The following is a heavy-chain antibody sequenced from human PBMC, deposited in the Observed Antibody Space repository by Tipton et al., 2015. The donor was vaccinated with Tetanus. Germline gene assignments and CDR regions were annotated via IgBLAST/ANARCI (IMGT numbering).Heavy chain of an antibody. V-gene: IGHV4-31*03. D-gene: IGHD3-16*01. Sequence: TLSLTCTVSGGSISRSGYFWNWIRQRPGKGPEWIGYIYYSGSTYYNPSLKSRVSMSVDTSKNQFSLNLTSVTAADTAVYYCARDDGGGRVVRLNWLDPWGQGTRVTVSS. CDR1: GGSISRSGYF. J-gene: IGHJ5*02. CDR3: ARDDGGGRVVRLNWLDP. CDR2: IYYSGST.